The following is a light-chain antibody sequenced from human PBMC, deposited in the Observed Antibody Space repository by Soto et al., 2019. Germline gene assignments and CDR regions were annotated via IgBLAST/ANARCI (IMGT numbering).Light chain of an antibody. CDR2: AAS. Sequence: EIVLTQSPATLSLSPGERATLFCRASQSVSSYLAWYQQKPGQPPRLLIYAASNRATGIPARFSGSGSGTDFTLTISSLEPEEVAVCYCQQRSNWPTLTFGGGTKVEIK. CDR3: QQRSNWPTLT. J-gene: IGKJ4*01. CDR1: QSVSSY. V-gene: IGKV3-11*01.